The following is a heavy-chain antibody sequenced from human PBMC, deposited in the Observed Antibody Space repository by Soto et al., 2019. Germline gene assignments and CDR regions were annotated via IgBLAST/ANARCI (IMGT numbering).Heavy chain of an antibody. CDR2: INPNSGGT. V-gene: IGHV1-2*04. Sequence: ASVKVSCKASGYTFTGYYMHWVRQAPGQGLEWMGWINPNSGGTNYAQKFQGWVTMTRDTSISTAYMELSRLRPDDTAVYYCAISYYYDSSGYYPTPFDYWGQGTLVTVSS. CDR1: GYTFTGYY. J-gene: IGHJ4*02. CDR3: AISYYYDSSGYYPTPFDY. D-gene: IGHD3-22*01.